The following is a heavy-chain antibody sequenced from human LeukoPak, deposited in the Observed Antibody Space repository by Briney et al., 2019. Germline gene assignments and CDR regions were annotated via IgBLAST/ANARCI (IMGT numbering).Heavy chain of an antibody. J-gene: IGHJ4*02. D-gene: IGHD3-10*01. V-gene: IGHV3-64*01. Sequence: GGSLRLSCAASGFTFSSYAMHWVRQAPGKGLEYVSGISKNGIRTYYANSVKGRFTISRDNSKNTLYLQMNSLRAEDTAVYYCAKDKKLLWFGELFYFDYWGQGTLVTVSS. CDR3: AKDKKLLWFGELFYFDY. CDR1: GFTFSSYA. CDR2: ISKNGIRT.